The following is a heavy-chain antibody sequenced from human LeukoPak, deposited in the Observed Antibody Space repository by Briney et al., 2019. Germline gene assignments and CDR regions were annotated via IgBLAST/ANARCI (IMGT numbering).Heavy chain of an antibody. V-gene: IGHV3-23*01. D-gene: IGHD3-16*02. CDR1: GFTFSSYA. CDR3: ATPEWRFYDYVWGSYRSYYFDY. CDR2: ISGSGGST. J-gene: IGHJ4*02. Sequence: GSLRLSCAASGFTFSSYAMSWVRQAPGKGLEWVSAISGSGGSTYYADSVKGRFTISRDNSKNTLYLQMNSLRAEDTAVYYCATPEWRFYDYVWGSYRSYYFDYWGQGTLVTVSS.